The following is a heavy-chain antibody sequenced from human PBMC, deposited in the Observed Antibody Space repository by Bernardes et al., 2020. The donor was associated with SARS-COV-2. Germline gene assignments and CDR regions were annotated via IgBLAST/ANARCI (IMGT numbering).Heavy chain of an antibody. J-gene: IGHJ3*02. Sequence: TLSLTCTVSGGSISSGGYYWSWIRQHPGKGLEWIGNIYYSGSTYYNPSLKSRVTISVDTSKNQFSLKLSSVTAADTAVYYCARGRITMIVVLDAFDIWGQGTMVTVSS. D-gene: IGHD3-22*01. CDR1: GGSISSGGYY. CDR2: IYYSGST. V-gene: IGHV4-31*03. CDR3: ARGRITMIVVLDAFDI.